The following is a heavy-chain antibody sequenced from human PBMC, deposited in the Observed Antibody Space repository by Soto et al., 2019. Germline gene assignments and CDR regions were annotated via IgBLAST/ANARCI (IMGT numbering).Heavy chain of an antibody. CDR3: ARDYRRIAAAGTNYFDY. V-gene: IGHV1-3*01. Sequence: QVPLVQSGAEVKKPGASVKVSCKASGYTFTSYAMHWVRQAPGQRLEWMGWINAGNGNTKYSQKFQGRVTITRDTSASTAYMELSSLRSEDTAVYYCARDYRRIAAAGTNYFDYWGQGTLVTVSS. CDR1: GYTFTSYA. D-gene: IGHD6-13*01. J-gene: IGHJ4*02. CDR2: INAGNGNT.